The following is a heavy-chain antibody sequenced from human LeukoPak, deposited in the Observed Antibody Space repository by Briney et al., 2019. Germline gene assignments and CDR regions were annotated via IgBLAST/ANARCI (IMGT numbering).Heavy chain of an antibody. Sequence: PGGSLRLSCAASGFTFDDYAMHWVRQAPGKGLEWVSGISWNSGSIDYADSVKGRFTISRDNAKNSLYLQMNSLRAEDMALYYCAKARFSLIVVNYFDYWGQGALVTVSS. CDR3: AKARFSLIVVNYFDY. D-gene: IGHD3-22*01. J-gene: IGHJ4*02. V-gene: IGHV3-9*03. CDR2: ISWNSGSI. CDR1: GFTFDDYA.